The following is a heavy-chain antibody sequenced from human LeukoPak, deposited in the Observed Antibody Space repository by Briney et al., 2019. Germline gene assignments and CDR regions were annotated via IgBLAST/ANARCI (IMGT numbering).Heavy chain of an antibody. CDR1: GFTVSSNY. CDR2: IYSGGST. J-gene: IGHJ6*03. V-gene: IGHV3-53*05. D-gene: IGHD3-10*01. Sequence: GGSLRLSCAASGFTVSSNYMSWVRQAPGKGLEWVSVIYSGGSTYYADSVKGRFTISRDNSKNTLYLQMNSLRAEDTAVYYCAKEGSGSYYPDYYYYYMDVWGKGTTVTISS. CDR3: AKEGSGSYYPDYYYYYMDV.